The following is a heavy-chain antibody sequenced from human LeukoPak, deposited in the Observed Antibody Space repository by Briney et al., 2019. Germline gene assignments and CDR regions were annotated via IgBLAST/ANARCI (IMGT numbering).Heavy chain of an antibody. V-gene: IGHV1-2*02. J-gene: IGHJ4*02. D-gene: IGHD6-19*01. CDR1: GYTFTGYY. CDR2: INPNSGGT. CDR3: ARDRWLEGQYDFDY. Sequence: ASVKVSCKASGYTFTGYYMHWLRQAPGHGLEWLGWINPNSGGTNYAQKFQGRVTMTRNTSISTAYMELSRLRSDDTAVYYCARDRWLEGQYDFDYWGQGTLVTVSS.